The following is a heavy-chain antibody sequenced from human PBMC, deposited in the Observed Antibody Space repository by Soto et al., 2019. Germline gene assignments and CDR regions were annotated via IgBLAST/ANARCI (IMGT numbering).Heavy chain of an antibody. J-gene: IGHJ4*02. D-gene: IGHD2-2*01. CDR1: GYSFTSYW. CDR3: ARPGIGCSSTSCYAVDD. CDR2: IYPGDSDT. V-gene: IGHV5-51*01. Sequence: PGESLKISCKGSGYSFTSYWIGWVRQMPGKGLEWMGIIYPGDSDTRYSPSFQGQVTISADKSISTAYLQWSSLKAPDTAMYYCARPGIGCSSTSCYAVDDRGQGTLVTVSS.